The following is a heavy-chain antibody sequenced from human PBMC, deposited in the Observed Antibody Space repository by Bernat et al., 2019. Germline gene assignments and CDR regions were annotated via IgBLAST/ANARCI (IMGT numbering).Heavy chain of an antibody. CDR2: INPSGGST. V-gene: IGHV1-46*01. Sequence: QVQLVQSGAEVKKPGASVKVSCKASGYTFTSYYMHWVRQAPGQGLEWMGIINPSGGSTSYAQKFQGRVTMTRDTSTSTVYMELSSLRSEDTAVYYCARDQGNVSGYFHWFDPWGQGTLVTVSS. CDR1: GYTFTSYY. D-gene: IGHD5-12*01. CDR3: ARDQGNVSGYFHWFDP. J-gene: IGHJ5*02.